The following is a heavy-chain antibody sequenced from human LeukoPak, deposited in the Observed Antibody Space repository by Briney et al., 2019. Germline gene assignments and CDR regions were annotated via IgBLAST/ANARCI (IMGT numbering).Heavy chain of an antibody. V-gene: IGHV4-4*02. CDR1: AGSISSSSW. CDR2: IYYSGSA. CDR3: ARLSRDGYNSDY. D-gene: IGHD5-24*01. J-gene: IGHJ4*02. Sequence: SETLSLTCSVSAGSISSSSWWSWVRQSPVKGLEGIGYIYYSGSANYNPSLKSRVTISVDTSKDQFSLKLSSVTAADTAVYYCARLSRDGYNSDYWGQGTLVTVSS.